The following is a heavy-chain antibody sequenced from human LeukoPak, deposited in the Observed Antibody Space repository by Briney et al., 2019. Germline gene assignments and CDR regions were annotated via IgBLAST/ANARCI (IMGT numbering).Heavy chain of an antibody. Sequence: GGSLRLSCAACGFTFYDYAMQWVRQAPGKGLEGVSGISWNSGTIVYADSVKGRFTISRDNAKNSLYLQMNSLRAEDTALYYCAKAVFTMVRGVLEYWGQGTLVTVSS. V-gene: IGHV3-9*01. CDR2: ISWNSGTI. J-gene: IGHJ4*02. CDR1: GFTFYDYA. CDR3: AKAVFTMVRGVLEY. D-gene: IGHD3-10*01.